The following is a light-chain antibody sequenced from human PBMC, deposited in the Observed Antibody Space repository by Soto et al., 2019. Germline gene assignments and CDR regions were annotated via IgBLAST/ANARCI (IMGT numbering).Light chain of an antibody. CDR2: DAS. CDR3: QQYERGFT. V-gene: IGKV3-20*01. CDR1: QSVSSY. Sequence: EIMLTQSPATLSLSPGERATLSCRASQSVSSYLAWYQQKPGQAPRLLIYDASSRATGIPDRFSGSGSGTDFSLTISRLEPEDFAVYYCQQYERGFTFGPGTKVDIK. J-gene: IGKJ3*01.